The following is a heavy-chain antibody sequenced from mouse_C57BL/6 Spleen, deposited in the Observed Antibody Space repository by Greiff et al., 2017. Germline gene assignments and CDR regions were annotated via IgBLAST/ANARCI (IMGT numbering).Heavy chain of an antibody. J-gene: IGHJ4*01. D-gene: IGHD3-1*01. CDR1: GYTFTSYW. V-gene: IGHV1-50*01. CDR3: ARNSDAMDY. Sequence: QVQLQQPGAELVKPGASVKLSCKASGYTFTSYWMQWVKQRPGQGLAWIGEIDPSDSYTNYNQKFKGKATLTVDTSSSTAYMQLSSLTSEDSAVYYCARNSDAMDYWGQGTSVTVSS. CDR2: IDPSDSYT.